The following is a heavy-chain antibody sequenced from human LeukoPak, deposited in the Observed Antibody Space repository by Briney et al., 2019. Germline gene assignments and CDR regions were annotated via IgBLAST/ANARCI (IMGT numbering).Heavy chain of an antibody. D-gene: IGHD5-12*01. Sequence: RASVKVSCKASGQSLTGYYMHWVRQAPGQGLEWMGIINPSGGSTSYAQKFQGRVTMTRDTSTSTVYMELSSLRSEDTAVYYCARMSGYGGYYFDYWGQGTLVTVSS. CDR3: ARMSGYGGYYFDY. CDR2: INPSGGST. CDR1: GQSLTGYY. V-gene: IGHV1-46*01. J-gene: IGHJ4*02.